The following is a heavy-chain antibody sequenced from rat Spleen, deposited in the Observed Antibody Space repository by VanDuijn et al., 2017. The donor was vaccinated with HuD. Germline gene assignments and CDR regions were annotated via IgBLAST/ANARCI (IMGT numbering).Heavy chain of an antibody. D-gene: IGHD1-10*01. Sequence: EVQLVESGGGLVQPGGSLKLSCAASGFTFSNYGMAWVRQAPKKGLEWVASISYEGTTNYYGDSVKGRFTISRDNAKSTLYLQMNSLRSEDTATYFCARPHNYRYVMNVWGQGASVTVSS. CDR3: ARPHNYRYVMNV. CDR2: ISYEGTTN. V-gene: IGHV5-22*01. J-gene: IGHJ4*01. CDR1: GFTFSNYG.